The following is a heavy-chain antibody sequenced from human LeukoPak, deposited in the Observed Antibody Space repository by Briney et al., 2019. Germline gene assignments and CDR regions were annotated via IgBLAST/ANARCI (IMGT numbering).Heavy chain of an antibody. D-gene: IGHD3-3*01. Sequence: ASVKVSCKASGYTFTSYGISWVRQAPGQGPEWMGWISTYNGNTNYAQKFPGRVTMTTDTSTSTAYMEVRGLRSDDTAVYYCARDRAKDYDFWSGYTYWGQGTLVTVSS. V-gene: IGHV1-18*01. J-gene: IGHJ4*02. CDR1: GYTFTSYG. CDR2: ISTYNGNT. CDR3: ARDRAKDYDFWSGYTY.